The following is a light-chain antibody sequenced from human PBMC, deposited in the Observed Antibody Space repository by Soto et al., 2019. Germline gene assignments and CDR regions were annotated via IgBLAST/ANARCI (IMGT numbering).Light chain of an antibody. CDR3: QLRSNWPPIT. J-gene: IGKJ5*01. Sequence: EILLTQSPGTLSLSPGETATVSCKALQSLSSSYLAWYQQKPGQAPRLLIYGTSIRATGIPDRFSGSGSGTDFTLTITRLEPEDFAVYYCQLRSNWPPITFGQGRRLEIK. CDR1: QSLSSSY. V-gene: IGKV3D-20*02. CDR2: GTS.